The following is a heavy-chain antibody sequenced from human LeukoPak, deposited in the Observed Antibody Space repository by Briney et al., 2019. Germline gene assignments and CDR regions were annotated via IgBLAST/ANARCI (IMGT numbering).Heavy chain of an antibody. CDR2: IYYSGSS. Sequence: PSETLSLTCSVCGDSITSDGHYWNWIRQHPGKGLAWIGYIYYSGSSYYNPSLKSRVTMSVDTSKNQLSLKLTSVTAADTAVYYCATEDWGFGSFDYWGQGTPVTVSS. CDR1: GDSITSDGHY. J-gene: IGHJ4*02. CDR3: ATEDWGFGSFDY. D-gene: IGHD7-27*01. V-gene: IGHV4-31*03.